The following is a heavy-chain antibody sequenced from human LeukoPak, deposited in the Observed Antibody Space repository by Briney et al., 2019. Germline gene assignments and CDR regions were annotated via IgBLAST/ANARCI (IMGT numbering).Heavy chain of an antibody. V-gene: IGHV1-18*01. Sequence: GASVKVSCKASGYTFTSYGISWVRQAPGQGLEWMGWISAYNGNTNYAQKLQGRVTMTTDTSTSTAYMELRSLRSDDTAVYYCARGLSSSWYSHEYNWFDPWGQGTLVTVSS. CDR2: ISAYNGNT. CDR1: GYTFTSYG. D-gene: IGHD6-13*01. J-gene: IGHJ5*02. CDR3: ARGLSSSWYSHEYNWFDP.